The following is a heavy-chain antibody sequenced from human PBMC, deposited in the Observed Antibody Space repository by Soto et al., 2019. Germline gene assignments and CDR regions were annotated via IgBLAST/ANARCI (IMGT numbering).Heavy chain of an antibody. D-gene: IGHD3-10*01. V-gene: IGHV1-3*05. J-gene: IGHJ4*02. Sequence: QVQLVQSGAEERKPGASVKVSCKASGYTFSTYAMHWVRRAPGQSLEWMGWCNGGNGNIKYSQKFEGRVTITTDTAASTAYMELNMLRSEDTAVYYCARGNVRGGCLDYWGQGTLVSVSS. CDR2: CNGGNGNI. CDR3: ARGNVRGGCLDY. CDR1: GYTFSTYA.